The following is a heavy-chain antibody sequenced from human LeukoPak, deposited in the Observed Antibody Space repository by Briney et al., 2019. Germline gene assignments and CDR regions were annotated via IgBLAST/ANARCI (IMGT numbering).Heavy chain of an antibody. V-gene: IGHV3-23*01. Sequence: GGSLSLSCVASGFTFSDYDMNWVRQAPVKGLEWISAIGGNGDTTYYADSVKGRFAIFRDNSKHTSYLQMNRLRAEDTVVYYCAKVWSKYYDSSDTHDWGQGTLVTVSS. D-gene: IGHD3-22*01. CDR1: GFTFSDYD. CDR2: IGGNGDTT. CDR3: AKVWSKYYDSSDTHD. J-gene: IGHJ4*02.